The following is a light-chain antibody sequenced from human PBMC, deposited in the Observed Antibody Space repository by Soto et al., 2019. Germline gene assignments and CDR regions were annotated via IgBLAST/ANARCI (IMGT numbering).Light chain of an antibody. CDR3: QQYNDWRLT. Sequence: EIVMTQSPVTLSVSPGERATLSCRASQSVRSNLAWYQQKPGQAPSLLIYGAFTRATGIPTRFSGTGSGTEFSLTISSLQSEDFALYYCQQYNDWRLTFGQGTKVEV. CDR2: GAF. V-gene: IGKV3-15*01. CDR1: QSVRSN. J-gene: IGKJ1*01.